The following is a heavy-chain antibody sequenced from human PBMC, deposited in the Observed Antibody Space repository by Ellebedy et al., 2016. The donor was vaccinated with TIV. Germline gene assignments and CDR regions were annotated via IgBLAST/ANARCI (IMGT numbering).Heavy chain of an antibody. V-gene: IGHV1-18*01. CDR3: ARYDSGNYYGAFDY. D-gene: IGHD1-26*01. CDR1: GYTFKYYG. J-gene: IGHJ4*02. Sequence: AASVKVSCKASGYTFKYYGIFWVRQAPGQGLECMGWINAYSGITNYAQNLQGRVTLTTDTSTSTAYMALRSLRSDDTAVYYCARYDSGNYYGAFDYWGQGTLVTVSS. CDR2: INAYSGIT.